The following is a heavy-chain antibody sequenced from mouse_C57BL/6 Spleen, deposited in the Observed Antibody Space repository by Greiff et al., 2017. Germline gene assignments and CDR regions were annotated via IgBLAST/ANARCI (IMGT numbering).Heavy chain of an antibody. CDR2: FHPYNDDT. CDR1: GYTFTTYP. Sequence: VKLQESGAELVKPGASVQMSCKASGYTFTTYPIEWMKQNHGKSLEWIGNFHPYNDDTTYNEKFKGKATLTVEKSSSTVYLELSRLTSDDSAVFYCARKDLDSSGGWFAYWGQGTLVTVSA. CDR3: ARKDLDSSGGWFAY. J-gene: IGHJ3*01. V-gene: IGHV1-47*01. D-gene: IGHD3-2*02.